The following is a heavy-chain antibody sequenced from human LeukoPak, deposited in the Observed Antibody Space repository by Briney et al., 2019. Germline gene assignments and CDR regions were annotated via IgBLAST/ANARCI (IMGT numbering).Heavy chain of an antibody. CDR1: GFTFNNCA. V-gene: IGHV3-23*01. D-gene: IGHD1-14*01. CDR3: AKVSGGGLYYDGMDV. Sequence: GGSLRLSCAASGFTFNNCAMNWVRQAPGKGLEWVSVISGSGGTTYYADSAKGRFTISRDSSKNTLYLQMNSLRAEDTAVYYCAKVSGGGLYYDGMDVWGQGTTVTVSS. J-gene: IGHJ6*02. CDR2: ISGSGGTT.